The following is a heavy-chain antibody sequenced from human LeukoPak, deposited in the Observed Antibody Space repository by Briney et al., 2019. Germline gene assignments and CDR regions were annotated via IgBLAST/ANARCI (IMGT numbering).Heavy chain of an antibody. V-gene: IGHV3-53*01. J-gene: IGHJ4*02. Sequence: GGSLRLSCAASGLNVSTNSMNWVRQAPGKGLEWVSVIYRGGSTLNANSVKGRFTISRDSSRNTLFLQMNSLRAEDTAVYYCARGYSSADYRGQGTLVTVSS. CDR2: IYRGGST. CDR3: ARGYSSADY. D-gene: IGHD5-18*01. CDR1: GLNVSTNS.